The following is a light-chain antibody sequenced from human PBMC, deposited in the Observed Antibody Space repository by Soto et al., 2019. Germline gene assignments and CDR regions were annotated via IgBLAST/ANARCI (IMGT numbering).Light chain of an antibody. CDR2: DAS. J-gene: IGKJ1*01. V-gene: IGKV1-5*01. CDR1: RSINTW. Sequence: DIQMTQSPSTLSASVGDRVTITCRASRSINTWLAWYQQKPGQAPKLLISDASDLERGVSSRFSGSGSGTEFTLTISSLQPADSATYYCQQYDSYSWTFGQGTKVDIK. CDR3: QQYDSYSWT.